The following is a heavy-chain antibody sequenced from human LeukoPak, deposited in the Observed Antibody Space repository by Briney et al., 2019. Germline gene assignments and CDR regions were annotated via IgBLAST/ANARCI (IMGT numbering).Heavy chain of an antibody. CDR3: ARGSYQLPLDY. Sequence: PSQTLSLTCTVSGGAISSGGYYWSWIRQHPGKGLEWIGYIYYSGSTYYNPSLKSRVTISVDTSKNQFSLKLSSVTAADTAVYYCARGSYQLPLDYWGQGTLVTVSS. V-gene: IGHV4-31*03. J-gene: IGHJ4*02. CDR1: GGAISSGGYY. CDR2: IYYSGST. D-gene: IGHD2-2*01.